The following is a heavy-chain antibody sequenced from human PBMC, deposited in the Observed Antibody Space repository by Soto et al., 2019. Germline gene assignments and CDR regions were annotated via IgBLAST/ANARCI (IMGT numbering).Heavy chain of an antibody. CDR3: ARQKVSRFYGEVDFFDY. CDR1: GGSISSSNW. CDR2: IYRSGST. Sequence: SETLSLTCAVSGGSISSSNWWSWVRQPPGKGLEWIGEIYRSGSTNYNPSLKSRVTISIDTSNKHLSLHLSSVTAADTAVYYCARQKVSRFYGEVDFFDYWGLGTLVTVSS. J-gene: IGHJ4*02. D-gene: IGHD4-17*01. V-gene: IGHV4-4*02.